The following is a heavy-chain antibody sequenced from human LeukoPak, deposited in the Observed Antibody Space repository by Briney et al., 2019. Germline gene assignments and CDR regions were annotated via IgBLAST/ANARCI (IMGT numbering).Heavy chain of an antibody. CDR2: IKTKTDGGTT. V-gene: IGHV3-15*01. CDR3: TTGGI. J-gene: IGHJ3*02. Sequence: GGSLRLSCAASGFTVSNAWMSWVRQAPGRGLEWVGLIKTKTDGGTTDYAAPVKGRFTISRDVSKNTLYLQMNSLKTEDTAVYYCTTGGIWGQGTLITVSS. D-gene: IGHD3-10*01. CDR1: GFTVSNAW.